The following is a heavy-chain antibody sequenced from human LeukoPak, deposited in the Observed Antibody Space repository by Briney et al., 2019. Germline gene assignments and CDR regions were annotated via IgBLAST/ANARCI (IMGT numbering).Heavy chain of an antibody. CDR2: INHSGST. CDR3: ARVAGSGSYYDNY. CDR1: AGSFSGYY. J-gene: IGHJ4*02. V-gene: IGHV4-34*01. D-gene: IGHD3-10*01. Sequence: SETLSLTCAVYAGSFSGYYWSWIRQPPGKGLEWIGEINHSGSTNYNPSLKSRVTISVDTSKNQYSLKLSSVTAADTAVYYCARVAGSGSYYDNYWGQGTLVTVSS.